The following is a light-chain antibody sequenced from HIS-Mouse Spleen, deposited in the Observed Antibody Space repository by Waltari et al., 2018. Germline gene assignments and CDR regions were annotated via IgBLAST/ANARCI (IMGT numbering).Light chain of an antibody. V-gene: IGLV3-10*01. CDR1: ALPKKY. Sequence: SYELTQPPSVSVSPVQTARITCSGDALPKKYAYWYQQKSGQAPVLVNYEDSKRPSGIPERFSGSSSGTMATLTISGAQVEDEADYYCYSTDSSGNHRVFGGGTKLTVL. J-gene: IGLJ2*01. CDR3: YSTDSSGNHRV. CDR2: EDS.